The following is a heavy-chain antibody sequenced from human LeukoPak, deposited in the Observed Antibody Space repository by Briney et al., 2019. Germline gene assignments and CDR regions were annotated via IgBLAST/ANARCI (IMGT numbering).Heavy chain of an antibody. D-gene: IGHD3-9*01. J-gene: IGHJ4*02. CDR1: GFTFSNYA. Sequence: GGSLRLSCAASGFTFSNYAMNWVRRAPGKGLEWVSSISGSGDSTYYADSVKGRFTISRDNSKNTLSLQMNSLRAEDTAVYYCAKDLITIISPVDYWGQGTLVTVSS. CDR2: ISGSGDST. CDR3: AKDLITIISPVDY. V-gene: IGHV3-23*01.